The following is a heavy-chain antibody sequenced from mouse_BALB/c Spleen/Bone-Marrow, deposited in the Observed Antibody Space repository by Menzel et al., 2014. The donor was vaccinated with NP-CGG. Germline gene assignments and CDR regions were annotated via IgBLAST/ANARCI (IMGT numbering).Heavy chain of an antibody. CDR3: TRDGKGNYDYAMDY. CDR2: ISSGGSYT. D-gene: IGHD2-1*01. Sequence: EVQRVESGGGLVKPGGSLKPSCATSGFTFSSYTMSWVRQTPEKRLEWVATISSGGSYTYYPDSVKGRFTISRDNAKNTLYLQMSSLKSEDTAMYYCTRDGKGNYDYAMDYWGQGTSVTVSS. V-gene: IGHV5-6-4*01. J-gene: IGHJ4*01. CDR1: GFTFSSYT.